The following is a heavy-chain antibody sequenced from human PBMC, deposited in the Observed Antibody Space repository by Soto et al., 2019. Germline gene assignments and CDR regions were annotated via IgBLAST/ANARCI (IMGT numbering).Heavy chain of an antibody. J-gene: IGHJ4*02. V-gene: IGHV3-53*01. Sequence: EVQLVESGGGLIQPGGSLRLSCAASGFTVSSNHMSWVRQAPGKGLEWVSLFYSGGSTYYADSVKGRFIISRDNSKNTLYLQMNTLRAEDTAVYYCARDSKGPFDYWGQGTLVTVSS. CDR3: ARDSKGPFDY. CDR1: GFTVSSNH. CDR2: FYSGGST.